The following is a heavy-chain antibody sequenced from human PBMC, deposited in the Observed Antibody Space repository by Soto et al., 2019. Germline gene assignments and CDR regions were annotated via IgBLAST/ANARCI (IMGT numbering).Heavy chain of an antibody. V-gene: IGHV6-1*01. CDR2: TYFRSKWYN. CDR1: GDSVSSNSAA. CDR3: AREVNSLRGYYYYGMDV. D-gene: IGHD2-15*01. Sequence: SQPLSLTCVISGDSVSSNSAAWNWIRQSPSRGLERLGRTYFRSKWYNDFAVSVKSRITINPDTSKNQFSLQLNSVTPEDTAVYYCAREVNSLRGYYYYGMDVWGQGTTVTVSS. J-gene: IGHJ6*02.